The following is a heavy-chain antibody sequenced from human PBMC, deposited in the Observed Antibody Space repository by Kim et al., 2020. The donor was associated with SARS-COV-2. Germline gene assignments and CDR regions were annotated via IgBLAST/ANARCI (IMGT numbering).Heavy chain of an antibody. CDR2: IYYSGST. V-gene: IGHV4-59*01. J-gene: IGHJ6*03. CDR1: GGSISSYY. Sequence: SETLSLTCTVSGGSISSYYWSWIRQPPGKGLEWIGYIYYSGSTNYNPSLKSRVTISVDTSKNQFSLKLSSVTAADTAVYYYARGGSCSGGRCYRRRYYY. D-gene: IGHD2-15*01. CDR3: ARGGSCSGGRCYRRRYYY.